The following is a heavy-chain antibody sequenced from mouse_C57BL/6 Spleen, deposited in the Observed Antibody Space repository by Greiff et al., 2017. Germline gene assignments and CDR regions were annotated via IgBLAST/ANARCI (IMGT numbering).Heavy chain of an antibody. CDR3: ARGLGYGSAFDY. V-gene: IGHV5-4*03. Sequence: EVKVVESGGGLVKPGGSLKLSCAASGFTFSSYAMSWVRQTPEKRLEWVANISDGGSYTYYPDNVQGRFTISRDNAKKNLYLQKSQLKSEDTAVYDCARGLGYGSAFDYWGQGTTRTVSS. CDR2: ISDGGSYT. CDR1: GFTFSSYA. J-gene: IGHJ2*01. D-gene: IGHD1-1*01.